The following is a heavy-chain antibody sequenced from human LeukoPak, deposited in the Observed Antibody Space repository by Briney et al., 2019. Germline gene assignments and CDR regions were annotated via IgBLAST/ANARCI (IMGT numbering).Heavy chain of an antibody. CDR3: VRTVNRPRPDPFNP. V-gene: IGHV3-7*03. CDR1: GFTFSSYW. Sequence: PGGSLRLSCAAPGFTFSSYWMSWVRQAPGKGLEGVANIKEDGSEKYYVDSVKGRFTISRDNPKNSLYLQMNSLRAEDTAVYYCVRTVNRPRPDPFNPWGQGTLVTVSS. J-gene: IGHJ5*02. D-gene: IGHD1-14*01. CDR2: IKEDGSEK.